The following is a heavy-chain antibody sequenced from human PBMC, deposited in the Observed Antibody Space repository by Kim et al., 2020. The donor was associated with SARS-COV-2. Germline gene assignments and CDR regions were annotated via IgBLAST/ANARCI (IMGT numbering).Heavy chain of an antibody. V-gene: IGHV3-21*01. D-gene: IGHD2-2*03. CDR3: AVDIVVVPAATSDY. J-gene: IGHJ4*02. Sequence: ADSVKGRFTISRDNAKNSLYLQMNSLRAEDTAVYYCAVDIVVVPAATSDYWGQGTLVTVSS.